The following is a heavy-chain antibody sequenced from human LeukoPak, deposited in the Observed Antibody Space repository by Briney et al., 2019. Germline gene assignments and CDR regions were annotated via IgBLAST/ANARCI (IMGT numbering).Heavy chain of an antibody. D-gene: IGHD6-13*01. Sequence: GGSLRLSCAASGFTFSSYGMHWVRQAPGKGLEWVAVISYDGSNKYYADSVKGRFTISRDNSKNTLYLQMNSLRAEDTAVYYCARAQNSSSWSTPGYWGQGTLVTVSS. CDR1: GFTFSSYG. J-gene: IGHJ4*02. V-gene: IGHV3-30*03. CDR2: ISYDGSNK. CDR3: ARAQNSSSWSTPGY.